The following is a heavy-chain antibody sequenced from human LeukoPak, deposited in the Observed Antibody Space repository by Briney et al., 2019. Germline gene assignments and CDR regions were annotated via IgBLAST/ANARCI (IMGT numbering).Heavy chain of an antibody. CDR3: AKMGGSSGWYVTFDY. CDR2: ISDSGGRT. V-gene: IGHV3-23*01. J-gene: IGHJ4*02. CDR1: GFTFSSYS. D-gene: IGHD6-19*01. Sequence: GGSLRLSCAASGFTFSSYSMNWVCQAPGKGLEWVSGISDSGGRTYYADSVKGRFTISRDNSKNTLYLQINSLRAEDTAVYYCAKMGGSSGWYVTFDYWGQGTLVTVSS.